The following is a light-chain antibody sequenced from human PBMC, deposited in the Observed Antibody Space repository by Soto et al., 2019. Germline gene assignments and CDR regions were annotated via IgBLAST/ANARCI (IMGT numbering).Light chain of an antibody. CDR1: QSINTY. CDR2: AAS. Sequence: DIQMTQSPSSLCASVGDRVTITCRASQSINTYLNWYQQKPGKAPNLLIHAASTLQSGVPSRFSGSGSGTDFTLTINSLQPEDFVIYYCQQSYSTPLTFGGGTNVEIK. CDR3: QQSYSTPLT. J-gene: IGKJ4*01. V-gene: IGKV1-39*01.